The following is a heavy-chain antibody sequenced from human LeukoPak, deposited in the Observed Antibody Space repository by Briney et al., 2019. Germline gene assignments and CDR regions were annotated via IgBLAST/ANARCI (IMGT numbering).Heavy chain of an antibody. V-gene: IGHV1-69*13. CDR2: IIPIFGTA. Sequence: ASVKVSCKASGGTFSSYAISWVRQAPGQGLEWMEGIIPIFGTANYAQKFQGRVTITADESTSTAYMELSSLRSEDTAVYYCATSGIFGVVNQVRYYYYGMDVWGQGTTVTVSS. CDR1: GGTFSSYA. D-gene: IGHD3-3*01. CDR3: ATSGIFGVVNQVRYYYYGMDV. J-gene: IGHJ6*02.